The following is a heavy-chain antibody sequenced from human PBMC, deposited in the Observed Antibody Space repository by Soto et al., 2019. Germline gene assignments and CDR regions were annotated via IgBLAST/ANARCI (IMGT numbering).Heavy chain of an antibody. CDR3: ARRYGSCFDY. CDR1: GGSISSYY. Sequence: QVQLQESGPGLVKPSETLSLTCTVSGGSISSYYWSWIRQPPGKGLEWIGYIYYSGSTNYNPSLKSPVTISVDTSKNQFSLKLSSVTAADTALYYCARRYGSCFDYWGQGTLVTVSS. J-gene: IGHJ4*02. CDR2: IYYSGST. V-gene: IGHV4-59*08. D-gene: IGHD5-18*01.